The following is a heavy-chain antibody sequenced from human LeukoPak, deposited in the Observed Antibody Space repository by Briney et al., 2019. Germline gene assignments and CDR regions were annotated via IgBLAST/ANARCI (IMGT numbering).Heavy chain of an antibody. D-gene: IGHD3-3*01. Sequence: GGSLRLSCAASGFTFSSYSMNWVRQAPGKGLEWVSSISSSSSYIYYADSVKGRFTISRDNAKNSLYLQMSSLRAEDTAVYYCARYLIDFWSGCMDVWGQGTTVTVSS. J-gene: IGHJ6*02. V-gene: IGHV3-21*01. CDR3: ARYLIDFWSGCMDV. CDR1: GFTFSSYS. CDR2: ISSSSSYI.